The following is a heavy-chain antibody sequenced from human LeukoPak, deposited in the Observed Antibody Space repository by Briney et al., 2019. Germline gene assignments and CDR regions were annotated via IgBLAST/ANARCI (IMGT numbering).Heavy chain of an antibody. CDR3: ARDVLMVYAFDY. V-gene: IGHV3-21*01. J-gene: IGHJ4*02. Sequence: GGSLRLSCAASGFTFSSYSMNWVRLAPGKGLEWVSSISSSSSYIYYADSVKGRFTISRDNAKNSLYLQMNSLRAEDTAVYYCARDVLMVYAFDYWGQGTLVTVSS. CDR2: ISSSSSYI. D-gene: IGHD2-8*01. CDR1: GFTFSSYS.